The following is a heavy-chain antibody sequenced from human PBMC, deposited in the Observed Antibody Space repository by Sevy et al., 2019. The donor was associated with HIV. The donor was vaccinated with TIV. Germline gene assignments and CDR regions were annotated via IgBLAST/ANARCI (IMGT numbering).Heavy chain of an antibody. D-gene: IGHD2-15*01. V-gene: IGHV3-30-3*01. CDR3: ARDQSLLRYCSGGSCLDAFDI. CDR2: ISYDGSNK. J-gene: IGHJ3*02. Sequence: GGSLRLSCAASGFTFSSYAMHWVRQAPGKGLEWVAVISYDGSNKYYADSVKGRFTIPRDNSKNTLFLQMNSLRAEDTAVYYCARDQSLLRYCSGGSCLDAFDIWGQGTMVTVSS. CDR1: GFTFSSYA.